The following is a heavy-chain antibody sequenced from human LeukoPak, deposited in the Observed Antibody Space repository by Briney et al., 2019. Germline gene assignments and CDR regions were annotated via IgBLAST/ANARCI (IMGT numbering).Heavy chain of an antibody. J-gene: IGHJ4*02. V-gene: IGHV3-30-3*01. CDR1: GFTFSSYA. Sequence: GGSLRLSCAASGFTFSSYAMHWVRQAPGKGREWVGVISYDGSNKYYADSVKGRFTISRDNSKNTLYLQMNSLRAEDTAVYYCARPAEDIVVVPAAMWLNYFDYWGQGTLVTVSS. D-gene: IGHD2-2*01. CDR2: ISYDGSNK. CDR3: ARPAEDIVVVPAAMWLNYFDY.